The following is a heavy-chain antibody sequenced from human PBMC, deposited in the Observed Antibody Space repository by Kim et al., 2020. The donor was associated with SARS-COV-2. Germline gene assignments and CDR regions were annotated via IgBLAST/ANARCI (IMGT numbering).Heavy chain of an antibody. CDR2: IGTKADT. Sequence: GGSLRLSCAASGFTFSSYDMHWVRQGTEKGLEWVSSIGTKADTSYPDSVKDRFTISRENAQDSFYLQMNSLRAEDTAVYYCARGPIEEGIRATKGYFDLWGRGTVGPVSS. CDR1: GFTFSSYD. D-gene: IGHD1-20*01. V-gene: IGHV3-13*04. J-gene: IGHJ2*01. CDR3: ARGPIEEGIRATKGYFDL.